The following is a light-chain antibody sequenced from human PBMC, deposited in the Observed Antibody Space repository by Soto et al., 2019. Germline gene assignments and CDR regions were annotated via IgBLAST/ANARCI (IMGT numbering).Light chain of an antibody. Sequence: DIQMTQSPSSLSASVGDRVTITCRASQSISSCLNWYQQKPGKAPKLLIYAASSLQSGVPSSFSGSGSGTDFTLTISSLHPEDFATYYCQQSYTSPWTFGQGTKVEIK. V-gene: IGKV1-39*01. CDR2: AAS. J-gene: IGKJ1*01. CDR1: QSISSC. CDR3: QQSYTSPWT.